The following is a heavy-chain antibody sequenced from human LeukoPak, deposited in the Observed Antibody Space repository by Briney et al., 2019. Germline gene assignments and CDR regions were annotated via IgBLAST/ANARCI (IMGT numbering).Heavy chain of an antibody. Sequence: PSETLSLTCTVSGGSISSYQWSWIRQPPGKGLEWIGSIYYSGSTYYNPSLKSRVTISVDTSKNQFSLKLSSVTAADTAVYYCARGGYYGSGNDFRFDPWGQGTLVTVSS. D-gene: IGHD3-10*01. CDR1: GGSISSYQ. CDR3: ARGGYYGSGNDFRFDP. V-gene: IGHV4-59*12. J-gene: IGHJ5*02. CDR2: IYYSGST.